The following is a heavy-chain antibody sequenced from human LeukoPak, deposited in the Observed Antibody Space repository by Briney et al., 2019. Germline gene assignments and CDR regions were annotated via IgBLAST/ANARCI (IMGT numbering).Heavy chain of an antibody. Sequence: GGSLRLSCAASGFTFSSYAMSWVRQAPGKGLEWVSAISGSGGSTYYADSVKGRFTISRDNSKNTLYLQMNSLRAEDTAVYYCAKSIAVAGTGGWFDPWGQGTLVTVSS. CDR3: AKSIAVAGTGGWFDP. J-gene: IGHJ5*02. V-gene: IGHV3-23*01. D-gene: IGHD6-19*01. CDR2: ISGSGGST. CDR1: GFTFSSYA.